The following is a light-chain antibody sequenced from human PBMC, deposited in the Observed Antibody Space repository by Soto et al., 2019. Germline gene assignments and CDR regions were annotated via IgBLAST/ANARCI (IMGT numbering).Light chain of an antibody. CDR2: DVN. CDR3: TSYTSSSTIVL. V-gene: IGLV2-14*03. Sequence: QSALTQPASVSGSPGQSITISCTGTSSDVGDYNYVSWYQQHPGKAPKLMIYDVNNRPSGVSNRFSGSKSGNTASLTSSGLQAEDDADYYCTSYTSSSTIVLFGGGTKLTVL. CDR1: SSDVGDYNY. J-gene: IGLJ2*01.